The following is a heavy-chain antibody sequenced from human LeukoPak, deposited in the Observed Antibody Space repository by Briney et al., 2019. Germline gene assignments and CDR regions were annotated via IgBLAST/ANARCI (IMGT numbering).Heavy chain of an antibody. CDR3: TRVSGSYFSDV. D-gene: IGHD1-26*01. CDR2: ISSSGSTI. J-gene: IGHJ6*04. CDR1: GFTFSDYY. V-gene: IGHV3-11*01. Sequence: RGSLRLSCAASGFTFSDYYMSWIRQARGKGLEWVSCISSSGSTIYYADSVRGRFTISRDNAKNSLYLQMNSLRAEDTAFYYCTRVSGSYFSDVWGKGTTVTVSS.